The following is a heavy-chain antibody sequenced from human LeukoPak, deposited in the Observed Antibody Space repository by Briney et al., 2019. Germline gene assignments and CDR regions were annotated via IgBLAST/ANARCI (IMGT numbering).Heavy chain of an antibody. Sequence: PSQTLSLTCTVSGGSINSDNFYWSWIRQPAGKGLKWIGRIYTSGNTKYNPSLNSRVPISLDSSKNQFSLDLTSVTAADTAVYYCARVWEGATDAFDIWGQGTMVTVSS. V-gene: IGHV4-61*02. CDR3: ARVWEGATDAFDI. CDR1: GGSINSDNFY. J-gene: IGHJ3*02. D-gene: IGHD1-26*01. CDR2: IYTSGNT.